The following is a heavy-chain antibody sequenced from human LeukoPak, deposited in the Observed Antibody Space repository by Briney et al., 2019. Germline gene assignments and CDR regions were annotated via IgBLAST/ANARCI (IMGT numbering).Heavy chain of an antibody. CDR2: INPNSGGT. Sequence: ASVKVSCKASGYTFTGYYMHWVRQAPGQGLEWMGLINPNSGGTNYAQKFQGRVTMTRDTSISTAYMELSRLRSDDTAVYYCARDEALLGRHYDSSGYYLDWGQGTLVTVSS. J-gene: IGHJ4*02. V-gene: IGHV1-2*02. CDR1: GYTFTGYY. D-gene: IGHD3-22*01. CDR3: ARDEALLGRHYDSSGYYLD.